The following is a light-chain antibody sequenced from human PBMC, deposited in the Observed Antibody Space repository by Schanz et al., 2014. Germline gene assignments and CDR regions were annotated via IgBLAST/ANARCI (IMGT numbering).Light chain of an antibody. J-gene: IGKJ2*01. Sequence: IQLTQSPSSLSASVGDRISITCRASQGIDTYLAWYQQKPGKAPKLLIYTASTLQSGVPSRFSGSGSGTDFTLTISSLQPEDFATYYCQQFWSYPYNFGQGTNVEIK. V-gene: IGKV1-9*01. CDR3: QQFWSYPYN. CDR2: TAS. CDR1: QGIDTY.